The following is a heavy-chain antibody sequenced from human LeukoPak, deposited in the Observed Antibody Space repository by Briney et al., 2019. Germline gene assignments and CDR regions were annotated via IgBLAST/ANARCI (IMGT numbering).Heavy chain of an antibody. J-gene: IGHJ6*03. CDR2: IYHSGST. V-gene: IGHV4-39*07. CDR3: ARAYSYGHYYYYYYMDV. CDR1: GGSISGSSYY. Sequence: PSETLSLTCTVSGGSISGSSYYWGWIRQPPGKGLEWIGSIYHSGSTYYNPSLKSRVTISVDTSKNQFSLKLSSETAADTAVYYCARAYSYGHYYYYYYMDVWGKGTTVTVSS. D-gene: IGHD5-18*01.